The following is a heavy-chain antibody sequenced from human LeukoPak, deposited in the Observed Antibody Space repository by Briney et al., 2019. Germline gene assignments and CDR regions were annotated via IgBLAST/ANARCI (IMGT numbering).Heavy chain of an antibody. CDR2: ISHSGST. Sequence: PSETLSLTCIVSGDFISRYYWSWIRQPPGKGLEWVGYISHSGSTNYNPSLKSRVTISMDTSNNQVSLRLSSVTAADTAMYYCARELAAAEDAFDIWGQGTVVTVSS. CDR3: ARELAAAEDAFDI. CDR1: GDFISRYY. V-gene: IGHV4-59*01. D-gene: IGHD6-13*01. J-gene: IGHJ3*02.